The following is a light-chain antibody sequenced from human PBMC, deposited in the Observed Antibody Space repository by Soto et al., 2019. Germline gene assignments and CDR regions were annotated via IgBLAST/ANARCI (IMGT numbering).Light chain of an antibody. CDR1: QSINRY. Sequence: DIQMTQSPSSLSASVGDRVTITCRASQSINRYLNWYQQKPGTAPKLLISGASSLQSGVPSRFSVSGSGTDFTLTISSLQPEDFATYYCQQGSSTLTFGGGTKVEIK. CDR3: QQGSSTLT. V-gene: IGKV1-39*01. J-gene: IGKJ4*01. CDR2: GAS.